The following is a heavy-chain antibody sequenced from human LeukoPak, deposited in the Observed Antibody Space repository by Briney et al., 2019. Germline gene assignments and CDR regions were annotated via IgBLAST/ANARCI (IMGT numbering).Heavy chain of an antibody. Sequence: PGGSLRLSCAASGITFRNYGIHWVRQAPGKGLEWVAVIWYGGSNKDYADSVKGRFTVSRDNSRNTLFLQMNSLRVEDTAVYYCATDRATQYFDYWGQGTLVSVPS. J-gene: IGHJ4*02. CDR3: ATDRATQYFDY. CDR1: GITFRNYG. D-gene: IGHD2-15*01. CDR2: IWYGGSNK. V-gene: IGHV3-33*01.